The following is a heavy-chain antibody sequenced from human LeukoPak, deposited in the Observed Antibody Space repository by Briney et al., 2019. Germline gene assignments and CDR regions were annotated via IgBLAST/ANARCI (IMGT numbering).Heavy chain of an antibody. Sequence: LETLSLTCAVYGGSFSGYYWSWIRQPPGKGLEWIGEINHSGSTNYNPSLKSRVTISLDKSKNQFSLKLYSVTAADTAVYYCARYRGASGYHFDYWGQGTLVTVSS. CDR1: GGSFSGYY. J-gene: IGHJ4*02. CDR2: INHSGST. D-gene: IGHD5-12*01. CDR3: ARYRGASGYHFDY. V-gene: IGHV4-34*01.